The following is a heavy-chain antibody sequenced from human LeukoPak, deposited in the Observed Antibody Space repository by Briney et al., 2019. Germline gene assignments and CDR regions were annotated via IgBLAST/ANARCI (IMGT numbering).Heavy chain of an antibody. CDR2: IYTSGST. CDR3: ARGGGFWSGYQIPKYYYYYMDV. CDR1: GGSFSIYY. Sequence: PSETLSLTCTVSGGSFSIYYWSWIRQPAGKGLEWIGRIYTSGSTNYIPSLKSRVTMSVDTSKNQFSLKLSSVTAADTAVYYCARGGGFWSGYQIPKYYYYYMDVWGKGTTVTVSS. D-gene: IGHD3-3*01. V-gene: IGHV4-4*07. J-gene: IGHJ6*03.